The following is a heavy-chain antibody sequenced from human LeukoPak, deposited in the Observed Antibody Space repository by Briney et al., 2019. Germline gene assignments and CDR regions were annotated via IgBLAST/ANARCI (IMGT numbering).Heavy chain of an antibody. V-gene: IGHV1-2*02. CDR1: GYTFTGYY. Sequence: GASLKDSCKASGYTFTGYYIHWVRQAPGQGLEWMGWINPNSGATNYAQKFQGRVTMTRDTSISTAYMELSRLRSDDTAVYYCARNPPHTKWELLRWGQGTLVTVSS. J-gene: IGHJ4*02. D-gene: IGHD1-26*01. CDR3: ARNPPHTKWELLR. CDR2: INPNSGAT.